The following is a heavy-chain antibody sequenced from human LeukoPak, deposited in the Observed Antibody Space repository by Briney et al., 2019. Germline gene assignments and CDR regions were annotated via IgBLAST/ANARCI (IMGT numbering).Heavy chain of an antibody. D-gene: IGHD6-19*01. J-gene: IGHJ4*02. V-gene: IGHV3-30*03. CDR2: ISYDGSNK. CDR1: GFTFSSYG. CDR3: ARGLAVAGSRFDY. Sequence: GRSPRLSCAASGFTFSSYGMHWVRQAPGKGLEWVAVISYDGSNKYYADSVKGRFTISRDNSKNTLYLQMNSLRAEDTAVYYCARGLAVAGSRFDYWGQGTLVTVSS.